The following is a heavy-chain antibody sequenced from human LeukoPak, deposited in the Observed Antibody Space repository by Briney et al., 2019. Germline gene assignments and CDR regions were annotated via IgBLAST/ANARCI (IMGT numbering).Heavy chain of an antibody. CDR3: ARARQQLGNDAFDI. CDR1: GGSISSYY. D-gene: IGHD6-13*01. CDR2: IYYSGST. Sequence: SSETLSLTCTVSGGSISSYYWSWIRQPPGKGLEWIGYIYYSGSTNYNPSLKSRVTISVDTSKNQFSLKLSSVTAADTAVYYCARARQQLGNDAFDIWGQGTMVTVSS. V-gene: IGHV4-59*01. J-gene: IGHJ3*02.